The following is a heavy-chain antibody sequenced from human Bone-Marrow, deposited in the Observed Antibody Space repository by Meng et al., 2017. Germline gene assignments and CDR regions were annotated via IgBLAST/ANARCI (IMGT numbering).Heavy chain of an antibody. CDR3: ARGCPYSSSWYSIWYYYYGMDV. CDR1: GGSFSDYY. J-gene: IGHJ6*02. Sequence: GSLRLSCVVSGGSFSDYYWSWIRQPPGKGLEWIGEINHSGSTNYNPSLKSRVTISVDTSKNQFSLKLSSVTAADTAVYYCARGCPYSSSWYSIWYYYYGMDVWGQGTTVTVSS. D-gene: IGHD6-13*01. V-gene: IGHV4-34*01. CDR2: INHSGST.